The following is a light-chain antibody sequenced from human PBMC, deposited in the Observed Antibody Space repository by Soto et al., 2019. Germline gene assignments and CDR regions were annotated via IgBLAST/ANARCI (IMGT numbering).Light chain of an antibody. V-gene: IGKV1-5*01. CDR2: DAS. Sequence: IQVTQSRCTPSGSVGDRVTITGPASQSISSWLAWYQQKPGKAPKLLIYDASSLESGVPSRFSGSGSGTEFTLTSSSLQPDHFATYYCQQYNSHSQTFGQGTKVEIK. CDR1: QSISSW. CDR3: QQYNSHSQT. J-gene: IGKJ1*01.